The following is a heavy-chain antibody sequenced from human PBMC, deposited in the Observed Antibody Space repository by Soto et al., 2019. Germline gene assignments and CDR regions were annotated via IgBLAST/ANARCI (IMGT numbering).Heavy chain of an antibody. Sequence: EVQLVESGGALVQPGGSLRLYCAASGFTFSSYTMNWVRQAPGKGLEWVSYISGSSSTISYADSVKGRFTISRDNAKNSLYLQMNSLRDEDTAVYYCARIGGSMLPYWGQGTLVTVSS. D-gene: IGHD3-16*01. CDR1: GFTFSSYT. V-gene: IGHV3-48*02. CDR3: ARIGGSMLPY. CDR2: ISGSSSTI. J-gene: IGHJ4*02.